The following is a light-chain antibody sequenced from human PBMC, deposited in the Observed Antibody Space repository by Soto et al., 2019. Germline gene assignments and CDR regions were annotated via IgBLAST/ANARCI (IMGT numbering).Light chain of an antibody. Sequence: EIVLTQSPGTLSLSPGERATLSCRASQCVVSSYLAWYQQKPGQTPRLLIYGASSRATGIPDRFSGSGSGTDFTLTISRLEPEDVAVYYCRQYNTSPRTFGQGTKVEIK. V-gene: IGKV3-20*01. CDR3: RQYNTSPRT. CDR2: GAS. CDR1: QCVVSSY. J-gene: IGKJ1*01.